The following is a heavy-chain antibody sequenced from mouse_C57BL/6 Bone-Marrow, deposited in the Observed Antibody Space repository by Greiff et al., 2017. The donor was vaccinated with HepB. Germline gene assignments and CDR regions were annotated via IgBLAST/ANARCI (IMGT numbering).Heavy chain of an antibody. J-gene: IGHJ2*01. CDR2: IDPSDSET. CDR1: GYTFTSYW. CDR3: ASPSRSYGDYIDY. V-gene: IGHV1-52*01. Sequence: VQLQQPGAELVRPGSSVKLSCKASGYTFTSYWMHWVKQRPIQGLEWIGNIDPSDSETHYNQKFKDKATLTVDKSSSTAYMQLSSLTSEDSAVSYCASPSRSYGDYIDYWGQGTTLTVSS. D-gene: IGHD1-1*01.